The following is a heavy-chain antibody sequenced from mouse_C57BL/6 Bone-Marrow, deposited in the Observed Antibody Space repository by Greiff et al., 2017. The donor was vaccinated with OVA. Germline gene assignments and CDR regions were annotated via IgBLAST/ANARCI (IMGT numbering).Heavy chain of an antibody. Sequence: DVQLVESGGGLVQPGGSLKLSCAASGFTFSDYGMAWVRQAPRKGPEWVAFISNLAYSIYYADTVTGRFTISRENAKNTLYLEMSSLRSEDTAMYYCARHGFAYWGQGTLVTVSA. CDR1: GFTFSDYG. CDR3: ARHGFAY. CDR2: ISNLAYSI. V-gene: IGHV5-15*01. J-gene: IGHJ3*01.